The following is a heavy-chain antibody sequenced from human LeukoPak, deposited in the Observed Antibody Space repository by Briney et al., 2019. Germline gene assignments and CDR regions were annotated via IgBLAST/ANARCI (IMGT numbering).Heavy chain of an antibody. CDR2: ITGGSTTI. CDR1: GFTFRSYN. Sequence: GGSLRLSCAASGFTFRSYNMNWVRQAPGKGLEWVSYITGGSTTIYYADSVEGRFTISRDNAKNSLYLQMNSLRAEDTAVYYCARDYTTVTTFFDYWGQGTLVTVSS. J-gene: IGHJ4*02. D-gene: IGHD4-17*01. CDR3: ARDYTTVTTFFDY. V-gene: IGHV3-48*01.